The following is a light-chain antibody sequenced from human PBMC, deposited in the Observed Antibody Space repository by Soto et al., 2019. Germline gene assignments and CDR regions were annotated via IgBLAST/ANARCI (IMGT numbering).Light chain of an antibody. CDR1: QSVSSN. J-gene: IGKJ4*01. Sequence: EIVMTQSPATLSVSPGEGATLSCRASQSVSSNLAWYQQKPGQAPRLLIYGASTRATGIPARFSGSESGTEFTLTVSSLQSEDFAVYYCQQYNNWPPLTFGGGTKVEIK. CDR2: GAS. CDR3: QQYNNWPPLT. V-gene: IGKV3-15*01.